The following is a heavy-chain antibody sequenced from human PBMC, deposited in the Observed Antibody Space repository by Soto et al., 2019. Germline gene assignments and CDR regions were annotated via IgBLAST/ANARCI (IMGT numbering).Heavy chain of an antibody. V-gene: IGHV3-30*18. CDR1: APTVSNYG. J-gene: IGHJ6*02. CDR2: ISYDGSEE. CDR3: AKSAGAYRHQYKAMDV. D-gene: IGHD3-16*02. Sequence: GGSLRLSCVGSAPTVSNYGMHWVRQAPGKGLEWVALISYDGSEEYYADSVKGRFTLSRDNSKNNIYLEMNGLRPEDTAVYYCAKSAGAYRHQYKAMDVWGQGTTVTVSS.